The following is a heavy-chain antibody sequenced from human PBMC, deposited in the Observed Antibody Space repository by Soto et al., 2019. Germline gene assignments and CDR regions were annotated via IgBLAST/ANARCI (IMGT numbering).Heavy chain of an antibody. J-gene: IGHJ6*02. Sequence: QVQLGQSAAEVKKPGASVKVSCTASGHTLSRYGISWIRQAPGQVLEWLGWISGNNGNTNYAPKFRDRVTMTDDPSTSTVFLEVRSLRSYDTATYDCARTPWNMDFDFGMDVWGQVPTVIVS. D-gene: IGHD1-1*01. V-gene: IGHV1-18*01. CDR3: ARTPWNMDFDFGMDV. CDR2: ISGNNGNT. CDR1: GHTLSRYG.